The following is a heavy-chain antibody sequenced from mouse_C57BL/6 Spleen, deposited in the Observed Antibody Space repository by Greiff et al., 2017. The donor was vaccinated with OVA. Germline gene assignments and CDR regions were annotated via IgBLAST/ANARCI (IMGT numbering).Heavy chain of an antibody. D-gene: IGHD4-1*01. Sequence: EVQLVESGGGLVKPGGSLKLSCAASGFTFSDYGMHWVRQAPEKGLEWVAYISSGSSTIYYADTVKGRFTISRDNAKNTLFLQMTSLRSEDTAMYYCASFNWDDAMDYWGQGTSVTVSS. CDR3: ASFNWDDAMDY. J-gene: IGHJ4*01. V-gene: IGHV5-17*01. CDR2: ISSGSSTI. CDR1: GFTFSDYG.